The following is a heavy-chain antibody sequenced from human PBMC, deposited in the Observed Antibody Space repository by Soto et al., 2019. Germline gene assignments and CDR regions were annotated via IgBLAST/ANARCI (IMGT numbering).Heavy chain of an antibody. CDR2: IAGTSGNI. Sequence: DVQLVESGGGLVKPGGSLRLSCAASGFTFSIYSMNWVRQAPGKGLEWVSSIAGTSGNIWYADSVKGRFTISRDNAENSLYLQMNSLRVEDTAVYYCVRNLDNTIPRVYWGQGTLVTVSS. J-gene: IGHJ4*02. D-gene: IGHD1-1*01. CDR1: GFTFSIYS. V-gene: IGHV3-21*01. CDR3: VRNLDNTIPRVY.